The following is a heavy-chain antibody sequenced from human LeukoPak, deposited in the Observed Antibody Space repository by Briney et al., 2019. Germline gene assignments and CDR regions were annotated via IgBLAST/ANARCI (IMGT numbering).Heavy chain of an antibody. CDR1: GFTFSNHW. CDR3: ARGGSDTAMIDY. D-gene: IGHD5-18*01. CDR2: INRGGSRT. Sequence: PGGSLRLSCAASGFTFSNHWMHWVRQAPGKGLMWVSRINRGGSRTDYADSVKGRFTISRDDAKNTLYLQLNSLRAEDTAVYFCARGGSDTAMIDYWGQGTLVTVSS. V-gene: IGHV3-74*01. J-gene: IGHJ4*02.